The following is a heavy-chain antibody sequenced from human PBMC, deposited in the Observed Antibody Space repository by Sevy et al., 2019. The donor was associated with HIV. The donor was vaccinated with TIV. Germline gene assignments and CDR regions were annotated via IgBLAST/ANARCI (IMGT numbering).Heavy chain of an antibody. CDR3: ARGGDFDGRSAKRGFDY. D-gene: IGHD2-21*02. J-gene: IGHJ4*02. Sequence: GGSLRLSCAASGFTFSNYGMHWVRQAPGKGLEWVAVIWKDGSNKYYADSLKGRFTISRDNSKNTLYLQMNSLRVEDTAVYFCARGGDFDGRSAKRGFDYWGQGTLVTVSS. V-gene: IGHV3-33*01. CDR2: IWKDGSNK. CDR1: GFTFSNYG.